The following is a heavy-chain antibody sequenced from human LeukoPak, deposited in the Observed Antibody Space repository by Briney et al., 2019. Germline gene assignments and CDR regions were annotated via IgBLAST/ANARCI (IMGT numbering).Heavy chain of an antibody. Sequence: GGSLRLSCAVSGFTFRTYWMHWVRQAPGKGLVWVARINSDGRSTNYADSVKGRLTISRDNAKNTLYLQMNSLRAEDTAVYYCARGPPDSGSYFFYYGMDVWGQGTTVTVSS. CDR3: ARGPPDSGSYFFYYGMDV. CDR2: INSDGRST. J-gene: IGHJ6*02. CDR1: GFTFRTYW. V-gene: IGHV3-74*01. D-gene: IGHD1-26*01.